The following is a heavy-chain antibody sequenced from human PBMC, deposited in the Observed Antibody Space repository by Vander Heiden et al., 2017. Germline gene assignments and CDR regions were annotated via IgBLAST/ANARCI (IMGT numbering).Heavy chain of an antibody. CDR2: IIPIFGTA. J-gene: IGHJ5*02. D-gene: IGHD2-15*01. CDR1: GGTFSSYA. V-gene: IGHV1-69*01. Sequence: QVQLVQSGAAVKKPGSSVKVSCKASGGTFSSYAISWVRQAPGQGLEWMGGIIPIFGTANYAQKFQGRVTITADESTSTAYMELSSLRSEDTAVYYCARVGHCSGGSCYANWFDPWGQGTLVTVSS. CDR3: ARVGHCSGGSCYANWFDP.